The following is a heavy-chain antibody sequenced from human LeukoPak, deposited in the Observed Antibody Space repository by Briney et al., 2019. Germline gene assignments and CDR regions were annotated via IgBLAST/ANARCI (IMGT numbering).Heavy chain of an antibody. J-gene: IGHJ5*02. CDR3: AKQAVAVSGTPWFDP. Sequence: GGSLRLSCAASGFTFSSYEMNWVRQAPGKGLEWVSTISDSGRDTFYVDSVKGRFTISRDNSKNTLDLHMNSLRAEDTAIYYCAKQAVAVSGTPWFDPWGQGTLVTVSS. CDR1: GFTFSSYE. V-gene: IGHV3-23*01. CDR2: ISDSGRDT. D-gene: IGHD2-15*01.